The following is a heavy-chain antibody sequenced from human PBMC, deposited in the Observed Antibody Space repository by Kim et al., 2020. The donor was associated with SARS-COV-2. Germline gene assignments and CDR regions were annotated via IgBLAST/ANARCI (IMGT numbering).Heavy chain of an antibody. CDR2: IYYTGST. D-gene: IGHD3-16*01. Sequence: SETLSLTCNVSGGSINSYYWSWIRQPPGDGLEWIGYIYYTGSTNYNPSLKSRVTISVDTSKNQFSLQLASVTTADTAVYFCARGSGGTRPNFDYWGQGTLVTVSS. CDR1: GGSINSYY. V-gene: IGHV4-59*13. J-gene: IGHJ4*02. CDR3: ARGSGGTRPNFDY.